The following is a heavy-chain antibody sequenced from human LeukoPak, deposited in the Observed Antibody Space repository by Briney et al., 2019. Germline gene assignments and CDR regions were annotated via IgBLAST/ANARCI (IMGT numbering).Heavy chain of an antibody. CDR2: INPNSGGT. CDR1: GYTFTGYY. D-gene: IGHD4-11*01. Sequence: WASVKVSCKASGYTFTGYYMHWVRQAPGQGLEWMGWINPNSGGTNYAQKFQGRVTMTRDTSISTAYMELSRLRSDDTAVYYCARDRHTLQTFDYWGQGTLVTVSS. J-gene: IGHJ4*02. V-gene: IGHV1-2*02. CDR3: ARDRHTLQTFDY.